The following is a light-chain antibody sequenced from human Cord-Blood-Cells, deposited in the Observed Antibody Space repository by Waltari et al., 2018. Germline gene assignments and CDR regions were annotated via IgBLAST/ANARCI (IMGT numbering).Light chain of an antibody. Sequence: EIVMTQSPATLSVSPGERATLSCRASQSVSSNLAWYQQQPGQAPRLLIYGASTRATGFPARFSGSGSGTEFTLTISSLQSEDFAVYYCQQYNNWPPTFGQGTKVEIK. V-gene: IGKV3-15*01. CDR3: QQYNNWPPT. CDR1: QSVSSN. CDR2: GAS. J-gene: IGKJ1*01.